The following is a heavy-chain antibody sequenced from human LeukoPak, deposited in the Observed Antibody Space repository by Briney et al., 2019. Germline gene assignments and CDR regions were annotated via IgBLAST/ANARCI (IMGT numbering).Heavy chain of an antibody. CDR2: IYSSGSA. Sequence: PSETLSLTCTVSGGSIINHYWSWIRQPAGKGLEWIGRIYSSGSANYSPSLKSRVSISIDTSNNHFSLNLTSVTAADTALYFCARDVRYASGWSTPEHWGQGTLVTVSS. CDR3: ARDVRYASGWSTPEH. J-gene: IGHJ1*01. V-gene: IGHV4-4*07. CDR1: GGSIINHY. D-gene: IGHD6-19*01.